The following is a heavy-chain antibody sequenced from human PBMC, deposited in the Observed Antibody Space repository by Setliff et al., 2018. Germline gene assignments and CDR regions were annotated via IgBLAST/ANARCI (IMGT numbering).Heavy chain of an antibody. CDR2: ISPYSGNT. V-gene: IGHV1-18*01. CDR3: VRGPGPSVVVAMPFDR. CDR1: GFGFTTFG. J-gene: IGHJ4*02. D-gene: IGHD5-12*01. Sequence: ASVKVSCKTSGFGFTTFGFSWVRQAPGQGLEWLGSISPYSGNTNYPQWLQDRVTMTIDTSATTVYMEVASLRSDDTAVYYCVRGPGPSVVVAMPFDRWGQGTLVTVSA.